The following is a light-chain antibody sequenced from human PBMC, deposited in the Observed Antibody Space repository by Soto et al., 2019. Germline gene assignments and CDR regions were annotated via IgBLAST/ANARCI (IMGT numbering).Light chain of an antibody. CDR1: QNIFNY. V-gene: IGKV1-33*01. CDR3: QQYENLHRT. J-gene: IGKJ4*01. CDR2: DAS. Sequence: DVQLTQSPSTLPASVGDRVAITCQATQNIFNYLNWFQQRPGKTPQLLISDASHLEPGVPSRFSGQRAGTDLSLITSDRQPEDFVTYFCQQYENLHRTFGGGT.